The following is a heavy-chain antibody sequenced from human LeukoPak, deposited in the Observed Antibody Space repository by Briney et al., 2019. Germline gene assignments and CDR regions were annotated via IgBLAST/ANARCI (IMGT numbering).Heavy chain of an antibody. V-gene: IGHV3-7*01. Sequence: GGSLRLSCAASGFTFSRYWMSWVRQAPGKGLEWVANINQDGSERQKYYVDSVKGRFTISRDNAKNSLFLQMNSLRVEDTAVYYCARGLYRYSSGWHFDYWGQGILVTVSS. CDR1: GFTFSRYW. CDR3: ARGLYRYSSGWHFDY. J-gene: IGHJ4*02. D-gene: IGHD6-19*01. CDR2: INQDGSERQK.